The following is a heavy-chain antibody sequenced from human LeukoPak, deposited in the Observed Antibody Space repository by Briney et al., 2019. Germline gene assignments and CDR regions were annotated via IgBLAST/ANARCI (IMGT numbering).Heavy chain of an antibody. V-gene: IGHV1-46*03. J-gene: IGHJ4*02. Sequence: ASVKVSCKASGCTFTSYYMHWVRQAPGQGLEWMGIINPSGGSTSYAQKFQGRVTMTRDTSTSTVYMELSSLRSEDTAVYYCARDTYYYDSSGYFFDYWGQGTLVTVSS. D-gene: IGHD3-22*01. CDR1: GCTFTSYY. CDR3: ARDTYYYDSSGYFFDY. CDR2: INPSGGST.